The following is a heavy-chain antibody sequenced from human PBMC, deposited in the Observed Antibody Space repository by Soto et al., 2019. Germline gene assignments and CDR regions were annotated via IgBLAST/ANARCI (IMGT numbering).Heavy chain of an antibody. V-gene: IGHV3-23*01. CDR3: AKIPSIAVAGTTDY. D-gene: IGHD6-19*01. CDR2: ISGSGGST. Sequence: PGGSLRLSCAASGFTFSSYAMSWVRQAPGKGLEWVSAISGSGGSTYYADSVKGRFTISRDNSKNTLYLQMNSLRAEDTAVYYCAKIPSIAVAGTTDYWGQGTLVTAPQ. CDR1: GFTFSSYA. J-gene: IGHJ4*02.